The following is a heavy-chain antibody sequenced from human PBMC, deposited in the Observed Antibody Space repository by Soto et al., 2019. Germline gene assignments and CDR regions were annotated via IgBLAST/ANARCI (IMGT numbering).Heavy chain of an antibody. CDR1: GGSMNIYY. CDR3: ARERITMITVVMTD. CDR2: IYYGGST. D-gene: IGHD3-22*01. J-gene: IGHJ4*03. Sequence: SETLSLTCTVSGGSMNIYYWSWIRQPPGKGLEWIGYIYYGGSTNYNPSLKSRVTISLDTSKNQFSLKLNSVTAADTAVYYCARERITMITVVMTDWGQGTMVTVSS. V-gene: IGHV4-59*01.